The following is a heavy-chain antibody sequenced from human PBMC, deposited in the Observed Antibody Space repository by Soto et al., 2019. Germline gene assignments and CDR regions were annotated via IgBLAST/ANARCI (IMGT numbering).Heavy chain of an antibody. V-gene: IGHV3-30*18. CDR3: AKERLLWDLHY. CDR1: GFSFHNYG. Sequence: QVQLVESGGGVGQPGRSLTLSCAASGFSFHNYGMHWVRQAPGKGLEWLAVISHDGSNKYYADSVKGRFTISRDNSKNTLSLDMDSLRGDDTAVYSCAKERLLWDLHYWGQGTLVTVSS. D-gene: IGHD3-10*01. CDR2: ISHDGSNK. J-gene: IGHJ4*02.